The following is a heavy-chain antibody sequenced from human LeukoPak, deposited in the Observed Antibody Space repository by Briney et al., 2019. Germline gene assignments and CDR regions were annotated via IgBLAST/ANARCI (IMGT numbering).Heavy chain of an antibody. CDR2: IYYSGST. CDR3: ALLWFGESNWFDP. V-gene: IGHV4-39*01. Sequence: SETLSLTCTVPGGSISSSSYYWGWIRQPPGKGPEWIGSIYYSGSTYYNPSLKSRVTISVDTSKSQFSLKLRSVTAADTAVYYCALLWFGESNWFDPWGQGTLVTVSS. CDR1: GGSISSSSYY. D-gene: IGHD3-10*01. J-gene: IGHJ5*02.